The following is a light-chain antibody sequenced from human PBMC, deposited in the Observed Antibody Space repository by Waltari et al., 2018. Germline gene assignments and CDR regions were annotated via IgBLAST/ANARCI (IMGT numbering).Light chain of an antibody. Sequence: DIQMTQSPSSVSASLGDRVTITCRASQGMSSSLAWYQQKPGKVPKLLIYAASSLQSGVPSRFSGSGSGTDFTLTISSLQPEDSATYYCQQAKSFPLTFGPGTKVDIK. CDR3: QQAKSFPLT. V-gene: IGKV1-12*01. J-gene: IGKJ3*01. CDR1: QGMSSS. CDR2: AAS.